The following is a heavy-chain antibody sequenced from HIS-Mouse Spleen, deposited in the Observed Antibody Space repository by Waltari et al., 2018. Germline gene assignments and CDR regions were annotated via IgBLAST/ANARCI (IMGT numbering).Heavy chain of an antibody. Sequence: STYYNPSLKSRVTISVDTSKNQFSLKLSSVTAADTAVYYCARRYYYDSSGSLDDAFDIWGQGTMVTVSS. V-gene: IGHV4-31*02. CDR3: ARRYYYDSSGSLDDAFDI. J-gene: IGHJ3*02. CDR2: ST. D-gene: IGHD3-22*01.